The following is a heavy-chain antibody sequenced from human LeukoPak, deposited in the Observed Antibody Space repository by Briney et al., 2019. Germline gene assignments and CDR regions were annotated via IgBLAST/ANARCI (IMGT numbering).Heavy chain of an antibody. J-gene: IGHJ5*02. D-gene: IGHD6-13*01. V-gene: IGHV4-59*08. CDR3: ARCIAAASFDP. Sequence: PSETLSLTCTVSGGSISSYYWSWNRQPPGKGLEWIGYIYYSGSTNYNPSLKSRVTISVDTSKNQFSLKLSSVTAADTAVYYCARCIAAASFDPWGQGTLVTVSS. CDR1: GGSISSYY. CDR2: IYYSGST.